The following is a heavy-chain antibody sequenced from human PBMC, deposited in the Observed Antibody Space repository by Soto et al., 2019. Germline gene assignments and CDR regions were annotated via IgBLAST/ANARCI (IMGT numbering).Heavy chain of an antibody. J-gene: IGHJ6*03. CDR1: GFTFSSYS. D-gene: IGHD3-10*01. Sequence: GGSLRLSCAASGFTFSSYSMNWVRQAPGKGLEWVSYISSSSSTIYYADSVKGRFTISRDNAKNSLYLQMNSLRDEDTAFYYSGSTNYDPSVKNRVTISVDTSKNQFSLKLSSVAAADTAVYYCARNYYSSGSYYTWPQYYYYYYMDVWGKGTTVTVSS. CDR2: ISSSSSTI. CDR3: GSTNYDPSVKNRVTISVDTSKNQFSLKLSSVAAADTAVYYCARNYYSSGSYYTWPQYYYYYYMDV. V-gene: IGHV3-48*02.